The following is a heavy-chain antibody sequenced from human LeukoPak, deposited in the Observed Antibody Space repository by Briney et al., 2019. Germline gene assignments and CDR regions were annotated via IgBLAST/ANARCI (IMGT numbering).Heavy chain of an antibody. CDR2: IYPGDSDA. D-gene: IGHD1-26*01. J-gene: IGHJ4*02. V-gene: IGHV5-51*01. Sequence: GESLKISCKGSGYSFTSYWIGWVRQVPGKGLEWMGIIYPGDSDARYSPSFQGQVTISADKSISTAYLQWSSLKASDTAIYYCARRRDLYSGSYYPFDYWGQGTLVTVSS. CDR3: ARRRDLYSGSYYPFDY. CDR1: GYSFTSYW.